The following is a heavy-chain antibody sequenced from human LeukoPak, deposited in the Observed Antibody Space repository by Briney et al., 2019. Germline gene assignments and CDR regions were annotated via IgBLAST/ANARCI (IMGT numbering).Heavy chain of an antibody. CDR3: ARDKDWAFDY. CDR2: ISPSSEII. J-gene: IGHJ4*02. D-gene: IGHD3-9*01. V-gene: IGHV3-48*01. Sequence: TGGSLRLSCTAAGFTFSTYSMNWVRQAPGKGLEWVSHISPSSEIISYADSVKGRFTISRDNAKNSLYLQMNSLRAEDMVVYYCARDKDWAFDYWGQGTLVPVSS. CDR1: GFTFSTYS.